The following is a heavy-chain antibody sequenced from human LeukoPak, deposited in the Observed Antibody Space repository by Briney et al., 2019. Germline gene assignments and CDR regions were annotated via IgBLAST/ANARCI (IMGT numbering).Heavy chain of an antibody. V-gene: IGHV3-23*01. Sequence: GGSLRLSCAASGFTFSSYAMSWVRQAPGKGLEWVSAISGSGGSTCYADSVKGRVTISRDNSKNTLYLQMNSLRAEDTAVYYCAKLGGGITMIVVVNYYYMDVWGKGTTVTVSS. J-gene: IGHJ6*03. CDR2: ISGSGGST. CDR1: GFTFSSYA. CDR3: AKLGGGITMIVVVNYYYMDV. D-gene: IGHD3-22*01.